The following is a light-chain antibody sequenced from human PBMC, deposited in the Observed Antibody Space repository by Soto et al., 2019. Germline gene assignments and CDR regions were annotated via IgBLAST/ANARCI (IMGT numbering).Light chain of an antibody. V-gene: IGKV4-1*01. CDR2: WAS. Sequence: DIVMTQSPDSLAVSLGERATINCKSSQSVLYSSNNKNYLAWYQQKPGQPPKLLIYWASTRASGFPDRFSGSGSGTDFTLTISSLQAEDVAVYYCQQYYSTPPWTFGQGTKVEIK. CDR3: QQYYSTPPWT. J-gene: IGKJ1*01. CDR1: QSVLYSSNNKNY.